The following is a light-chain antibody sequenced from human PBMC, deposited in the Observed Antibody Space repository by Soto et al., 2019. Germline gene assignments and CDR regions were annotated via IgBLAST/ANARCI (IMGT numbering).Light chain of an antibody. CDR1: QSVSSN. Sequence: IVMTQSPATLSVSPGERATLSCRASQSVSSNLAWYQQKPGQAPWLLIYGASTRATGIPARFSGSGSGTEFVLTISSLQSEDFAIYYCQQYDQWYTFGQGTKLEIK. J-gene: IGKJ2*01. CDR3: QQYDQWYT. CDR2: GAS. V-gene: IGKV3-15*01.